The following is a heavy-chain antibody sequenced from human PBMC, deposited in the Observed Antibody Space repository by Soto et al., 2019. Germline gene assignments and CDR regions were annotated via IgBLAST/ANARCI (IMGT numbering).Heavy chain of an antibody. Sequence: QLQLQESGPGLVKPSETLSLTCTVSGGSISSSTYYWGWIRQPPGKGLEWIGTIYYSVSTNYNPSLKRRVTISGDTSKNQFSRKLSSVTAADTAMYYCAGGDSSGWHKFDYWGQGTLVTVSS. CDR1: GGSISSSTYY. CDR2: IYYSVST. D-gene: IGHD6-19*01. CDR3: AGGDSSGWHKFDY. V-gene: IGHV4-39*01. J-gene: IGHJ4*02.